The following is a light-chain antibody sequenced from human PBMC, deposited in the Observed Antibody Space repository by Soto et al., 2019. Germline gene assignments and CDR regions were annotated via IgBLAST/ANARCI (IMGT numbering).Light chain of an antibody. CDR2: EAS. J-gene: IGKJ1*01. Sequence: DIQMTQSPSTLSASVGDRVTITCRASQSISGSLARYQQKPGKAPKLLIYEASNLKSGVPSRFSGSGSGTESTTSITLLQPDDYADYYCEQYNGSWTFGQGTRVEIK. CDR1: QSISGS. V-gene: IGKV1-5*03. CDR3: EQYNGSWT.